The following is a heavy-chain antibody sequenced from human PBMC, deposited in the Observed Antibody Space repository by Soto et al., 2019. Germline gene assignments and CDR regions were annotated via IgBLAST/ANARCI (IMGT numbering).Heavy chain of an antibody. CDR1: GFTFSSYA. D-gene: IGHD2-2*01. V-gene: IGHV3-30-3*01. J-gene: IGHJ4*02. CDR3: ARDRVGYCISTGCVPDY. Sequence: QVQLVESGGGVVQPGRSLRLSCAASGFTFSSYAMHWVRQAPGKGLEWVAVISYDGSNKYYADSVKGRFTSSRDNSKNTLDLQMNSLRAEDTAVYYCARDRVGYCISTGCVPDYWGQGTLVTVSS. CDR2: ISYDGSNK.